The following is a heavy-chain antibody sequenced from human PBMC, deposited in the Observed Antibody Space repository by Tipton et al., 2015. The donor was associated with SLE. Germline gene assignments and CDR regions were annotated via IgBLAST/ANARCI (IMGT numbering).Heavy chain of an antibody. J-gene: IGHJ6*03. Sequence: LRLSCTVSGGSMSSYYWSWIRQSPGKGLEWIGYIYYSGSTNYNPSLKSRVTISVDTSKNQFSLKLTSVAAADTAVYYCARDLPLYYDFWSGYYQGYMDVWGKGTTVTVSS. CDR1: GGSMSSYY. V-gene: IGHV4-59*01. D-gene: IGHD3-3*01. CDR3: ARDLPLYYDFWSGYYQGYMDV. CDR2: IYYSGST.